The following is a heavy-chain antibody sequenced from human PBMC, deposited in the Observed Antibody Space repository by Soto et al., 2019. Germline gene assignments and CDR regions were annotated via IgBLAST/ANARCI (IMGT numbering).Heavy chain of an antibody. CDR3: AREDYYDTGYYVV. CDR1: GRSMSGYY. D-gene: IGHD3-9*01. CDR2: IYTSGTT. V-gene: IGHV4-4*07. Sequence: LSLTCTVSGRSMSGYYWSWIRQPAGERLEWIGRIYTSGTTDFNPSLKGRVTMSVDTSKNQFSLKLTSVTAADTALYYCAREDYYDTGYYVVWGQGSQVTVSS. J-gene: IGHJ4*02.